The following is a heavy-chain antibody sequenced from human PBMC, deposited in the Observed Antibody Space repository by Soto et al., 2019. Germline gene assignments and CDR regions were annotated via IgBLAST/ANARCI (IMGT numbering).Heavy chain of an antibody. Sequence: QVQLVESGGGVVQPGRSLRLSCAASGFTFSSYGMHWVRQAPGKGLEWVAVIWYDGSNKYYADSVKGRFTISRDNSKNPLYLQMNSLRAEDTAVYYCARVEAGGYSYGLDYWGQGTLVTVSS. CDR3: ARVEAGGYSYGLDY. V-gene: IGHV3-33*01. CDR1: GFTFSSYG. J-gene: IGHJ4*02. CDR2: IWYDGSNK. D-gene: IGHD5-18*01.